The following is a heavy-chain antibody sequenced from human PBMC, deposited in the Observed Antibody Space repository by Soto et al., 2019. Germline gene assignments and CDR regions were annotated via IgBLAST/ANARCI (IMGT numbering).Heavy chain of an antibody. J-gene: IGHJ6*02. V-gene: IGHV4-4*02. CDR1: GGSISSSNW. Sequence: QVQLQESGPGLVKPSGTLSLTCAVPGGSISSSNWWSWVRQPPGKGLEWIGEIYHSGSTNYNPSLKSRVTISVDKSKNQFSLKLSSVTAADTAVYYCAKHRVVTAIRGGYYYGMDVWGQGTTVTVSS. CDR3: AKHRVVTAIRGGYYYGMDV. D-gene: IGHD2-21*02. CDR2: IYHSGST.